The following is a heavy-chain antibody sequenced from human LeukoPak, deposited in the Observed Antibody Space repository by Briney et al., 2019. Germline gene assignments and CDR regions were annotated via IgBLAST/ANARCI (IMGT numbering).Heavy chain of an antibody. CDR3: ARGALYCSSTSCYSIGARTRYDY. CDR2: IIPIFGTA. Sequence: GSSVKVSCKASGGTFSSYAISWVRQAPGQGLEWMGGIIPIFGTANYAQKFQGRVTITADKSTSTAYMELSSLRSEDTAVYYCARGALYCSSTSCYSIGARTRYDYWGQGTLVTVSS. V-gene: IGHV1-69*06. J-gene: IGHJ4*02. CDR1: GGTFSSYA. D-gene: IGHD2-2*01.